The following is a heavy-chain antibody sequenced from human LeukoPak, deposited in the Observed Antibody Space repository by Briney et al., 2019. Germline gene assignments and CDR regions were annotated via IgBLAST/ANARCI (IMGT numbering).Heavy chain of an antibody. CDR3: ARDLGPWYDFWSGYFGY. CDR1: GFTFGSYW. J-gene: IGHJ4*02. CDR2: IKQDGSEK. D-gene: IGHD3-3*01. Sequence: PGGSLRLSCAASGFTFGSYWMSWVRQAPGKGLEWVANIKQDGSEKYYVDSVKGRFTISRDNAKNSLYLQMNSLRAEDTAVYYCARDLGPWYDFWSGYFGYWGQGTLVTVSS. V-gene: IGHV3-7*01.